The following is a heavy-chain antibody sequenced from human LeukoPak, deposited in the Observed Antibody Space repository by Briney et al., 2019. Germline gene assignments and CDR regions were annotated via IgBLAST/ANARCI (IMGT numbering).Heavy chain of an antibody. CDR2: INPNSGGT. V-gene: IGHV1-2*02. CDR1: GYTFTVFY. J-gene: IGHJ4*02. D-gene: IGHD3-10*01. Sequence: ASVKVSCKASGYTFTVFYMQWVRQAPGQGLEWMGWINPNSGGTYSAQKFQGRVTMTRDTSTSTAYMELRSLRSDDTAVYYCARDGHYGSGYVDYWGQGTLVTVSS. CDR3: ARDGHYGSGYVDY.